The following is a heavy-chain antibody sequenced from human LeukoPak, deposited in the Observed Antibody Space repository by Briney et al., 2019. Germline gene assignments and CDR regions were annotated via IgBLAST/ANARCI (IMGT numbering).Heavy chain of an antibody. V-gene: IGHV3-30*18. D-gene: IGHD5-12*01. J-gene: IGHJ6*02. CDR1: GFTFSSYG. CDR3: AKGGYSGYDHDGGPIFYYYYGMDV. Sequence: GGSRRLSCAASGFTFSSYGMHWVRQAPGKGLEWVAVISYDGSNKYYADSVKGRFTISRDNSKNTLYLQMNSLRAEDTAVYYCAKGGYSGYDHDGGPIFYYYYGMDVWGQGTTVTVSS. CDR2: ISYDGSNK.